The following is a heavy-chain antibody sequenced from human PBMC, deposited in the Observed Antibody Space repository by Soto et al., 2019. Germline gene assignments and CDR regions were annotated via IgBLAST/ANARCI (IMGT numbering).Heavy chain of an antibody. V-gene: IGHV3-74*01. CDR1: GFTFSSFW. CDR2: INSDGSRT. CDR3: ATGAGGGYYNDY. D-gene: IGHD3-16*01. J-gene: IGHJ4*02. Sequence: EVQLVESGGGLVQPGGSLRLSCAASGFTFSSFWMHWVRQGPGKGLVWLSRINSDGSRTTYADSVKGRFTISRDNAKNTVYLQMNSLRAEDTAVYYCATGAGGGYYNDYWGQGTLVTVSS.